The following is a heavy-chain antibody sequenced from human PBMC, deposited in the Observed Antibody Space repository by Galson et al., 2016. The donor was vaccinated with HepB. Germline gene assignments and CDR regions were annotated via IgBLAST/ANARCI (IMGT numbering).Heavy chain of an antibody. CDR2: FDPEDRET. D-gene: IGHD2-2*01. CDR1: GYTLTELS. V-gene: IGHV1-24*01. J-gene: IGHJ4*02. Sequence: SVKVSCKVSGYTLTELSIHWVRQAPGKGLEWMGGFDPEDRETIYSQKFQGRVTMTEDTSTDTTYMELRSLRSEDTAVYFCATDPIIGMYSTSWYYFDYWGQGTLVTVSS. CDR3: ATDPIIGMYSTSWYYFDY.